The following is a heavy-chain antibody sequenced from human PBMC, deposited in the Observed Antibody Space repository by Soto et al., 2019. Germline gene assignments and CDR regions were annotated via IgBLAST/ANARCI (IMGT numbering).Heavy chain of an antibody. CDR2: ISYDGSNK. Sequence: GGSLRLSCAASGFTFSSYAMHWIRQAPGKGLEWVAVISYDGSNKYYADSVKGRFTISRDNSKNTLYLQMNSLRAEDTAVYYCARDGYYYGSGSYMWGDPPLREYFDYWGQGTLVTVSS. CDR3: ARDGYYYGSGSYMWGDPPLREYFDY. CDR1: GFTFSSYA. V-gene: IGHV3-30-3*01. J-gene: IGHJ4*02. D-gene: IGHD3-10*01.